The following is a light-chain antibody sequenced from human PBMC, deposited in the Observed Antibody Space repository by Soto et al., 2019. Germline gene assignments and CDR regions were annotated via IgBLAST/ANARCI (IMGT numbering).Light chain of an antibody. Sequence: DIQMTKSPSSLSASVGDRVTITCRASQTIRIFLNWYQQKPGKAPDLLIYSASNLQGGVPSRFSGSGSGTDFTLTISSLQPDDVATYYCQETYGAPPWTFGQGTKVDIK. CDR3: QETYGAPPWT. CDR1: QTIRIF. J-gene: IGKJ1*01. CDR2: SAS. V-gene: IGKV1-39*01.